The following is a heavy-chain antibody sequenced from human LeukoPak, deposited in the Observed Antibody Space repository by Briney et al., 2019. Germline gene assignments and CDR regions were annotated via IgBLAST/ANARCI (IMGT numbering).Heavy chain of an antibody. CDR3: ARGLSYFDY. CDR2: ISGDGGST. J-gene: IGHJ4*02. V-gene: IGHV3-43*02. Sequence: GGSLRLSCAASGFTFDDYAMHWVRQAPGKGLEWVSLISGDGGSTYYADSVKGRFTISRDNAKNSLYLQMNSLRAEDTAVYYCARGLSYFDYWSQGTLVTVSS. CDR1: GFTFDDYA.